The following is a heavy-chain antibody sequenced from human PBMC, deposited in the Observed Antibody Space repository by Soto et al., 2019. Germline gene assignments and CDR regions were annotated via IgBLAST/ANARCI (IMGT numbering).Heavy chain of an antibody. Sequence: QVQLQESGPGLVKPSETLSLTCTVSGGSISSYYWSWIRQPPGKGLEWIGYVYDSGSTNYNPSLKSRVSISVDTSKNQFSLKLSSVTAADTAVYYCARSKGCSGSSCLEYFYYYYYGMDVWGQGTTVTVSS. CDR1: GGSISSYY. D-gene: IGHD2-2*01. CDR2: VYDSGST. CDR3: ARSKGCSGSSCLEYFYYYYYGMDV. J-gene: IGHJ6*02. V-gene: IGHV4-59*01.